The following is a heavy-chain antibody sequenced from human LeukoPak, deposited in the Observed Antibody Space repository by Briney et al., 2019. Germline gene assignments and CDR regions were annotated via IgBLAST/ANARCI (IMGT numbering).Heavy chain of an antibody. CDR1: GGSITSNHYY. CDR3: ARSPSPFITIFGVVTKLYYFDY. V-gene: IGHV4-39*01. Sequence: PSETLSLTCTVSGGSITSNHYYSGWIRQPPGKGLEWIGSISYGGSTHYNPSLKTRVTTSVDTYKNQFSLKLSSVTAADTAVYYCARSPSPFITIFGVVTKLYYFDYWGQGTLVTVSS. J-gene: IGHJ4*02. D-gene: IGHD3-3*01. CDR2: ISYGGST.